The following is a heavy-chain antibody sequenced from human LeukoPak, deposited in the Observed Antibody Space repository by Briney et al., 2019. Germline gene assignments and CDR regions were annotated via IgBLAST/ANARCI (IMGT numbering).Heavy chain of an antibody. Sequence: SETLSLTCTVSGGSISSYYWSWIRQPPGKGLEWIGYIYYSGSTNYNPSLKSRVTISVDTSKNQFSLKLSSVTAGDTAVYYCARGGYQMLVGWFDPWGQGTLVTVSS. J-gene: IGHJ5*02. D-gene: IGHD2-2*01. CDR3: ARGGYQMLVGWFDP. V-gene: IGHV4-59*01. CDR1: GGSISSYY. CDR2: IYYSGST.